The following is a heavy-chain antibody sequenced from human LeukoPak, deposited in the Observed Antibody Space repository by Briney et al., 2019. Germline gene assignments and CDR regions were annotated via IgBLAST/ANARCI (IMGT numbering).Heavy chain of an antibody. Sequence: PSETLSLTCAVYGGSFSGYYWSWIRQPPGKGLEWIGYIYYSGSTNYNPSLKSRVTISVDTSKNQFSLKLSSVTAADTAVYYCATVVVVVAATSLYNWFDPWGQGTLVTVSS. J-gene: IGHJ5*02. CDR1: GGSFSGYY. D-gene: IGHD2-15*01. CDR3: ATVVVVVAATSLYNWFDP. CDR2: IYYSGST. V-gene: IGHV4-34*01.